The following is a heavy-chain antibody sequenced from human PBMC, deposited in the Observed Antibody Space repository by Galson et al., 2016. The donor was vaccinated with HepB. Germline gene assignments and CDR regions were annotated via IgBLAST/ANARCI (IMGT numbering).Heavy chain of an antibody. V-gene: IGHV5-51*01. CDR1: GYTFSSYW. J-gene: IGHJ5*02. CDR2: IYPGDSDI. D-gene: IGHD3-16*01. CDR3: VKQRGRLFWGIIDFDP. Sequence: QSGAEVKKPGESLRISCKAPGYTFSSYWIGWVRQMPGNGLEWMGVIYPGDSDIRYSPSFQGQVTISADKSTSTAYLQLRSLRAADTAKYYCVKQRGRLFWGIIDFDPWGQGTLVTVSS.